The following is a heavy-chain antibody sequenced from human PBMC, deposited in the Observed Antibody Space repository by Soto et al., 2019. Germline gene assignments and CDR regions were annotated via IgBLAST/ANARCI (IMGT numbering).Heavy chain of an antibody. CDR3: ARGGFGIAVAGGVDYYYYGMDV. CDR2: MNPNSGNT. V-gene: IGHV1-8*01. Sequence: ASVKVSCKASGHTFTSYDINWVRQATGQGLEWMGWMNPNSGNTGYAQKFQGRVTMTRNTSISTAYMELSSLISGDTAGYYCARGGFGIAVAGGVDYYYYGMDVWG. CDR1: GHTFTSYD. J-gene: IGHJ6*02. D-gene: IGHD6-19*01.